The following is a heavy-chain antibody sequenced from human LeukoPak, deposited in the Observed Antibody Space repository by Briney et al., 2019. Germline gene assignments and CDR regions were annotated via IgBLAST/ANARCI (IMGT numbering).Heavy chain of an antibody. CDR1: GFTFNTYG. D-gene: IGHD4-17*01. CDR3: AKAAVPRYYFYYMDV. CDR2: ISSDESNK. Sequence: GGSLRLSCVASGFTFNTYGMHWVRQAPGKGLEWVAVISSDESNKYYVAAVKGRFTISRDNSKNTLYLQMNSLRAEDTAMYYCAKAAVPRYYFYYMDVWGKGTTVTVSS. V-gene: IGHV3-30*18. J-gene: IGHJ6*03.